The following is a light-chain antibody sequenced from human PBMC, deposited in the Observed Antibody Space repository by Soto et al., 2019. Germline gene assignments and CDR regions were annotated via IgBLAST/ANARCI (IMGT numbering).Light chain of an antibody. CDR2: AAS. Sequence: DIQMTQSPSSLSASVGDRVSITCRASQSIRTYLNWFQQKPGEAPNLLIYAASTLHNGVPSRFSGSGSGTDFTLTISSLQPEDFATYYCQQSLDHPLTFGQGTRLENK. CDR3: QQSLDHPLT. J-gene: IGKJ5*01. CDR1: QSIRTY. V-gene: IGKV1-39*01.